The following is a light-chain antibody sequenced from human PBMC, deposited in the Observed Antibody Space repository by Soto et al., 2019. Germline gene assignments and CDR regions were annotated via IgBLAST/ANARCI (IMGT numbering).Light chain of an antibody. J-gene: IGKJ1*01. CDR2: AAS. Sequence: IQMTHSPSSLSASVGDRVTITCXASQSIDRYLNWYQQKLGKAPKVLIYAASTLQSGVPSRFSGSGSGTHFTLTISSLQPEDSASYYCQQSYNSPRTFGQGTKVDIK. CDR1: QSIDRY. CDR3: QQSYNSPRT. V-gene: IGKV1-39*01.